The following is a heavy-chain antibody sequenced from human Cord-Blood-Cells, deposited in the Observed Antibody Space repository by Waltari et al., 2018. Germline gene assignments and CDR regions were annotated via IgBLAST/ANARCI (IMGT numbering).Heavy chain of an antibody. D-gene: IGHD3-16*01. CDR2: IKKDGREK. CDR3: ARVWVYYFDY. CDR1: GFTFSSYW. Sequence: EVQLVESGGGLVQPGGSLRLSCAASGFTFSSYWMSWVRQAPGKGLEGVANIKKDGREKYYVDSVKGRFTISRDNAKNSLYLQMNSLRAEDTAVYYCARVWVYYFDYWGQGTLVTVSS. J-gene: IGHJ4*02. V-gene: IGHV3-7*01.